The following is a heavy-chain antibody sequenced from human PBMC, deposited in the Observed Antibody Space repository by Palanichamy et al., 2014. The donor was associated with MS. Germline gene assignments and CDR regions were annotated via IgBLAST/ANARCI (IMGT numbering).Heavy chain of an antibody. CDR3: TRDCGEISGPRMDV. V-gene: IGHV3-7*01. J-gene: IGHJ6*02. CDR2: IKPDGSEK. Sequence: EVQLVEVWGRAWSRPGGSLRLSCAASGFIFSSYWMSWVRQAPGKGLEWVAMIKPDGSEKYYVDSVKGRFTISRDNAENSLYLQMYSLRVEDTAVYYCTRDCGEISGPRMDVWGQGTTVTVSS. CDR1: GFIFSSYW. D-gene: IGHD5-24*01.